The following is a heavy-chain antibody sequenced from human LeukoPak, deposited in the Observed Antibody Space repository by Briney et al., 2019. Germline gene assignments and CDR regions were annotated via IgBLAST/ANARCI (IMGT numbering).Heavy chain of an antibody. J-gene: IGHJ3*02. Sequence: GGSLRLSCAASGFTFSDYYMSWIRQAPGKGLEWVSYISSSGSTIYYADSVKGRFTISRDNAKNSLYLQMNSLRAKDTAVYYCARLEQQLDAFDIWGQGTMVTVSS. CDR3: ARLEQQLDAFDI. CDR2: ISSSGSTI. V-gene: IGHV3-11*01. D-gene: IGHD6-13*01. CDR1: GFTFSDYY.